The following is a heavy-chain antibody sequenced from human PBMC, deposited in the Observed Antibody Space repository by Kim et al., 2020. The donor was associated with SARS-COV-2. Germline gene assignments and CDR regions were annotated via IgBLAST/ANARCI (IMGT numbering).Heavy chain of an antibody. J-gene: IGHJ6*02. V-gene: IGHV4-39*01. D-gene: IGHD6-6*01. CDR3: AFGARPYYYYYGMDV. Sequence: SLKSRVTISVDTSKNQCSLKLSSVAAADTAVYYCAFGARPYYYYYGMDVWGQGTTVTVSS.